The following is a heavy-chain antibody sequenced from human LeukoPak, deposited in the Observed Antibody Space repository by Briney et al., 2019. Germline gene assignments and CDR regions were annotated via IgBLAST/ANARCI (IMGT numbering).Heavy chain of an antibody. Sequence: PGGSLRLYCSASGFTFSSYAMHWVRQAPGKGLEYVSAISSNGATTYYADSVKGRFTISRDNSKNTLYFQMSSLRPEDTAVYYCVKIVMAGGYFDYWGQGTLVTVSS. V-gene: IGHV3-64*05. D-gene: IGHD3-16*01. CDR3: VKIVMAGGYFDY. J-gene: IGHJ4*02. CDR2: ISSNGATT. CDR1: GFTFSSYA.